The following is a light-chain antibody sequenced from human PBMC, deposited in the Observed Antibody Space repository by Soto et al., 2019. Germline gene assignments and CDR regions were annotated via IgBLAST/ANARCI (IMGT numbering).Light chain of an antibody. CDR3: QQSNNWTYT. J-gene: IGKJ2*01. V-gene: IGKV3-15*01. CDR1: QSVSSN. Sequence: EIVITQSPATLPVSPGERATLSCRASQSVSSNLAWYQQKPGQAPRLLFYGASTRATGIPARFSGSGSGTDFTLTISSLQSEDFAVYYCQQSNNWTYTFGQGTKLEIK. CDR2: GAS.